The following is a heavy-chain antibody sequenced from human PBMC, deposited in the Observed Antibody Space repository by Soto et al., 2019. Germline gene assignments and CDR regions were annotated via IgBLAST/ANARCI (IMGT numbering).Heavy chain of an antibody. CDR2: INHSGST. D-gene: IGHD3-10*01. V-gene: IGHV4-34*01. J-gene: IGHJ6*02. CDR3: ARGRRTVRGRYGMDV. Sequence: PSETLSLTCAVYGGSFSGYYWSWIRQPPGKGLEWIGEINHSGSTNYNPSLKSRVTISVDTSKNQFSLKLSSVTAADTAVYYCARGRRTVRGRYGMDVWGQGTTVT. CDR1: GGSFSGYY.